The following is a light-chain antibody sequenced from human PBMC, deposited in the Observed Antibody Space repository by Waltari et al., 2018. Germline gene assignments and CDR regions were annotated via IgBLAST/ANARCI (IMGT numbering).Light chain of an antibody. CDR1: QSIGSF. Sequence: DIQMTQSPTSLSASVGDTVTISCRASQSIGSFLSWYQQKPGKAPKLLIYGASTLQSGVPSRFSSSGSGTYFTLTITSLRAEDCATYYCQKSFSSRTFGQGTKVEVK. CDR3: QKSFSSRT. V-gene: IGKV1-39*01. J-gene: IGKJ1*01. CDR2: GAS.